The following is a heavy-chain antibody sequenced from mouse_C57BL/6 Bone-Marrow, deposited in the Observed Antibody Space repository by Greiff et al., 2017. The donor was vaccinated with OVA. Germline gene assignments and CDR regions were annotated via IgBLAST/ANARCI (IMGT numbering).Heavy chain of an antibody. D-gene: IGHD1-1*01. CDR1: GYTFTSYW. CDR3: ASHITTVVATRGCD. V-gene: IGHV1-64*01. CDR2: IHPNSGST. Sequence: QVQLQQPGAELVKPGASVKLSCKASGYTFTSYWMHWVKQRPGQGLEWIGMIHPNSGSTNYNEKFKSKATLTVDKSSSTAYMQLSSLTSEDSAVYYCASHITTVVATRGCDWGQGTTLTVSS. J-gene: IGHJ2*01.